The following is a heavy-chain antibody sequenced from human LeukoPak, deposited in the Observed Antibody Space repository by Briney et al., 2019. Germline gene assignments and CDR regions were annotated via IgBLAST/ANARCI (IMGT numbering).Heavy chain of an antibody. V-gene: IGHV1-8*01. CDR2: MNPNSGNT. CDR1: GYTFTSYD. J-gene: IGHJ6*02. Sequence: ASVKVSCKASGYTFTSYDINWVRQATGQGLEWMGWMNPNSGNTGYAQKFQGRVTMTRNTSISTAYMELSSLRSEDTAVYYCARATFPRQKSYYGMDVWGQGTTVTVSS. CDR3: ARATFPRQKSYYGMDV.